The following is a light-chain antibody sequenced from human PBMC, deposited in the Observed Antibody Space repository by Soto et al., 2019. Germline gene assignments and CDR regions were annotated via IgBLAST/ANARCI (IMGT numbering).Light chain of an antibody. CDR1: QTINSW. Sequence: DIPMTQSPSTLSASVGDRVTITCRASQTINSWLAWYQQKPGKAPKLLIHKASSLQSGVPSRLSGSGSGTEFTLTISSLDPDDIATYYCQQYNGYGRFGQGTKVEIK. J-gene: IGKJ1*01. V-gene: IGKV1-5*03. CDR2: KAS. CDR3: QQYNGYGR.